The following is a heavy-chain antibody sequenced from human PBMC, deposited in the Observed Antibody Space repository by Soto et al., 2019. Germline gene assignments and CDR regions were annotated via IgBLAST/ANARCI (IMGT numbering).Heavy chain of an antibody. Sequence: EVQLVESGGGLVQPGGSLRLSCAASGLIFSDYHMDWVRQAPGKGLEWVGRIRRKANSYTTEYAASVKGRFTISRDDSKNSLYLQMNSLKNEDTAVYYCAMLGGWSGGSSDMDVWGQGTTVTVSS. J-gene: IGHJ6*02. CDR3: AMLGGWSGGSSDMDV. CDR1: GLIFSDYH. V-gene: IGHV3-72*01. D-gene: IGHD6-19*01. CDR2: IRRKANSYTT.